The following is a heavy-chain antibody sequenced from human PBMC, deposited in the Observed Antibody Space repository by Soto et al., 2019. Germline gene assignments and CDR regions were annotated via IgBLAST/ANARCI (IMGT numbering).Heavy chain of an antibody. CDR1: GGSIRSDGNY. CDR2: IFYGGST. Sequence: QVQLQESGPGLVKPSQTLSLTCTVSGGSIRSDGNYWSWIRQRPGKGLEWIGYIFYGGSTYYNPSHRIRLTISMDTSKNQFSLKLSFMSAEDTAVYYCARADFGVQEYFELWGRGTVVTVSS. CDR3: ARADFGVQEYFEL. V-gene: IGHV4-31*03. D-gene: IGHD3-3*01. J-gene: IGHJ2*01.